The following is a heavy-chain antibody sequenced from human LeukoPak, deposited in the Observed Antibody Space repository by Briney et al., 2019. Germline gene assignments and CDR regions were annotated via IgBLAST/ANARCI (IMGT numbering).Heavy chain of an antibody. V-gene: IGHV1-69*04. Sequence: ASVKVSCKVSGGTFSSYTISWVRQAPGQGLEWMGRIIPILGIANYAQKFQGRVTITADKSTSTAYMELSSLRSEDTAVYYCARDSVLVPDATFDYWGQGTLVTVSS. CDR1: GGTFSSYT. CDR2: IIPILGIA. J-gene: IGHJ4*02. CDR3: ARDSVLVPDATFDY. D-gene: IGHD2-2*01.